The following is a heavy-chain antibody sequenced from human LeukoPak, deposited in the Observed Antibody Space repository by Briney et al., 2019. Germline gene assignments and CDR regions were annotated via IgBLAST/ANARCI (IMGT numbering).Heavy chain of an antibody. CDR3: ARDRGGSSWYLDYFDY. D-gene: IGHD6-13*01. J-gene: IGHJ4*02. CDR1: GFTFSDYY. V-gene: IGHV3-11*04. CDR2: ISSSGNTI. Sequence: GGSLRLSCAASGFTFSDYYMSWIRQAPGKGLEWVSYISSSGNTIYYADSVKGRFTISRDNAKNSLYLQMNSLRAEDTAVYYCARDRGGSSWYLDYFDYWGQGTLVTVSS.